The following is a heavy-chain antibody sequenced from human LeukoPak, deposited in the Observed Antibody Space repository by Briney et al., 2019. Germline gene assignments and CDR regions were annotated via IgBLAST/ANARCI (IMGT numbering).Heavy chain of an antibody. CDR3: AKDAGSAIFGVVISRLDY. CDR1: GFTFSSYW. CDR2: INSDGSST. V-gene: IGHV3-74*01. D-gene: IGHD3-3*01. J-gene: IGHJ4*02. Sequence: GGSLRLSCAASGFTFSSYWMHWVRQAPGKGLVWVSRINSDGSSTSYADSVKGRFTISRDNAKNTLYLQMNSQRAEDTAVYYCAKDAGSAIFGVVISRLDYWGQGTLVTVSS.